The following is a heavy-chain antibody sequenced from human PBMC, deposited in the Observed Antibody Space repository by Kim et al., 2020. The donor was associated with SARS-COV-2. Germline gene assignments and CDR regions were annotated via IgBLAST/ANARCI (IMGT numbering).Heavy chain of an antibody. Sequence: SETLSLTCTVSGGSISSYYWSWIRQPAGKGLEWIGRIYTSGSTNYNPSLKSRVTMSVDTSKNQFSLKLSSVTAADTAVYYCARDYLDSGYVPQYGMDVWGQGTTVTVSS. D-gene: IGHD5-12*01. CDR3: ARDYLDSGYVPQYGMDV. J-gene: IGHJ6*02. CDR1: GGSISSYY. V-gene: IGHV4-4*07. CDR2: IYTSGST.